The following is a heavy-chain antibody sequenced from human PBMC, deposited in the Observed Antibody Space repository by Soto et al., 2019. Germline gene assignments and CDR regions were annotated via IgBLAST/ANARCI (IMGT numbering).Heavy chain of an antibody. CDR3: ARAGAAPYYYYGMDV. J-gene: IGHJ6*02. D-gene: IGHD2-15*01. Sequence: QVQLVQSGAEVRKPGASVKVSCKASGYTFSTSGMSWLRQAPGQGLEWMGWISTYNGDTNDAPKFQDRVTMTSVTSTRTVYMAPRSLRSDDTAVYYCARAGAAPYYYYGMDVWGQEPRVTVSS. CDR1: GYTFSTSG. V-gene: IGHV1-18*01. CDR2: ISTYNGDT.